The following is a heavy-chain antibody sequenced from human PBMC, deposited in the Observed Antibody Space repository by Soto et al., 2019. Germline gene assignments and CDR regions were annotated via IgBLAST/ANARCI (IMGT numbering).Heavy chain of an antibody. J-gene: IGHJ6*02. D-gene: IGHD2-2*01. CDR3: ARDRIVVVPAALTQYYYYGMDV. V-gene: IGHV3-21*04. Sequence: GGSLRLSCAASGFTFSSYSMNWVRQAPGKGLEWVSSISSSSSYMYYADSVKGRFTISRDNAKNSLYLQMNSLRAEDTAVYYCARDRIVVVPAALTQYYYYGMDVWGQGTTVTVSS. CDR2: ISSSSSYM. CDR1: GFTFSSYS.